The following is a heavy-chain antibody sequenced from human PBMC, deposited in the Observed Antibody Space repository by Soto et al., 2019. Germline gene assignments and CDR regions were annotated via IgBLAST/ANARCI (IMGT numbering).Heavy chain of an antibody. CDR2: IYYSGST. CDR1: GGSISSYY. CDR3: ARDLLPYGDYGLDP. V-gene: IGHV4-59*01. Sequence: QVQLQESGPGLVKPSETLSLTCTVSGGSISSYYWSWIRQPPGKGLEWIGYIYYSGSTNYNPSLKSRVTISVDTSKNQFSLKLSSVTAADTAVYYCARDLLPYGDYGLDPWGQGTLVTVSS. J-gene: IGHJ5*02. D-gene: IGHD4-17*01.